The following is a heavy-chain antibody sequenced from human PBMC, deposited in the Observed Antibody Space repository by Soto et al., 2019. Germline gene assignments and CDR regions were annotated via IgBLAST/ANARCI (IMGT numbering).Heavy chain of an antibody. J-gene: IGHJ6*02. Sequence: QVQLQESGPGLVKPSETLSLTCTVSGGSISSYYWSWIRQPPGKGLEWIGYIYYSGSTNYNPSLKRRGTISVDTSKNQFSLKLSYVTAAHTAVYYCARGGGRVPAAKAYYYYGMGVWGQGTTVTVSS. D-gene: IGHD2-2*01. CDR3: ARGGGRVPAAKAYYYYGMGV. V-gene: IGHV4-59*12. CDR1: GGSISSYY. CDR2: IYYSGST.